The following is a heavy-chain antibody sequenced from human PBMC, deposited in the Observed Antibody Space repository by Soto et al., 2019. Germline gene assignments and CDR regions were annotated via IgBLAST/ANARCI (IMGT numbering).Heavy chain of an antibody. V-gene: IGHV1-69*12. CDR1: GGNFGNSA. CDR2: LIPFFATP. J-gene: IGHJ6*02. Sequence: QVQLVQSGAEVKKPGSSVTGSGKASGGNFGNSAISWVRHAPGKGHEWMGGLIPFFATPDYAQKFQGRVTITADESTSTAYMELPSLRSEAPAVYYCARDKDRQQICGNYYYGIDVWGQGTTVTVSS. CDR3: ARDKDRQQICGNYYYGIDV. D-gene: IGHD2-2*01.